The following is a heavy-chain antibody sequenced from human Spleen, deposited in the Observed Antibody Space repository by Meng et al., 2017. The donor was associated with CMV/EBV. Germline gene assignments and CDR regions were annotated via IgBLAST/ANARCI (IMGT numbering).Heavy chain of an antibody. J-gene: IGHJ4*02. V-gene: IGHV3-48*04. D-gene: IGHD4-17*01. Sequence: GESLKISCAASGFTFSSYSMNWVRQAPGKGLEWVSYISSSSSTIYYADSVKGRFTISRDNAKNSLYLQMNSLRAEDTAVYYCAREMRLRNWGQGTLVTVSS. CDR3: AREMRLRN. CDR2: ISSSSSTI. CDR1: GFTFSSYS.